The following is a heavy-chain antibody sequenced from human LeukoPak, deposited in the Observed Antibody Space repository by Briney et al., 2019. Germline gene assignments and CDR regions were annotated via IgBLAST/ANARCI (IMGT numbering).Heavy chain of an antibody. D-gene: IGHD5-24*01. CDR2: ISSGSTYI. CDR3: ARGQMAGY. V-gene: IGHV3-21*04. CDR1: GFTFSTYS. J-gene: IGHJ4*02. Sequence: GGSLRLSCAASGFTFSTYSMNWVRQAPGKGLEWVSSISSGSTYIYYADSVKGRFTISRDNAKNSLYLQMNSLRAEDTAVYYCARGQMAGYWGQGTLVTVSS.